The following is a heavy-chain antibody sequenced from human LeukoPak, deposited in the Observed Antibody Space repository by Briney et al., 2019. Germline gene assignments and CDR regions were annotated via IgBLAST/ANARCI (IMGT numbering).Heavy chain of an antibody. D-gene: IGHD1-1*01. CDR2: IKSKTDGGTT. J-gene: IGHJ4*02. CDR3: TTGAWKGD. Sequence: GGSLRLSCVVSGISLSNYAMTWVRQAPGKGLEWVGRIKSKTDGGTTDYAAPVKGRFTISRDDSKNTLYLQMNSLKTEDTAVYYCTTGAWKGDWGQGTLVTVSS. V-gene: IGHV3-15*01. CDR1: GISLSNYA.